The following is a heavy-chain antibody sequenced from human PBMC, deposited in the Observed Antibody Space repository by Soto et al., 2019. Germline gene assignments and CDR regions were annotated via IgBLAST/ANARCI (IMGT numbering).Heavy chain of an antibody. CDR2: ISYDGSNK. Sequence: GGSLRLSCAASGLTFSSYDMHWVRQAPGKGLEWVAVISYDGSNKYYADSVKGRFTISRDNSKNTLYLQMNSLRTEDTAVYYCATKIVAATSDYWGQGTLVTVSS. V-gene: IGHV3-30*03. J-gene: IGHJ4*02. CDR1: GLTFSSYD. D-gene: IGHD2-15*01. CDR3: ATKIVAATSDY.